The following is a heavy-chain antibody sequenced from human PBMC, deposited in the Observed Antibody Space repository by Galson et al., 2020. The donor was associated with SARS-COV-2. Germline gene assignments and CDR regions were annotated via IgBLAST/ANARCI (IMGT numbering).Heavy chain of an antibody. CDR3: AKEVAAQEAAAGTPVDY. J-gene: IGHJ4*02. CDR1: GFTFSSYG. D-gene: IGHD6-13*01. CDR2: ISYDGSNK. V-gene: IGHV3-30*18. Sequence: GGSLRLSCAASGFTFSSYGMHWVRQAPGKGLEWVAVISYDGSNKYYADSVKGRFTISRDNSKNTLYLQMNSLRAEDTAVYYCAKEVAAQEAAAGTPVDYWGQGTLVTVSS.